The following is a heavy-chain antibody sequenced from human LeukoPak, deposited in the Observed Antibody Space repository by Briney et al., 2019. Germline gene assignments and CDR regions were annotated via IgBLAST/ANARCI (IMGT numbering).Heavy chain of an antibody. V-gene: IGHV4-34*01. J-gene: IGHJ4*02. D-gene: IGHD4-17*01. Sequence: SETLSLTCAVYGGSFSGYYWSWIRQPPGKGLEWIGEINHSGRINYNPSLTSRVTISVGTSKIQFSLKLSSVTAADTAVYYCARRGTTVTFFDYWGQGTLVTVSS. CDR3: ARRGTTVTFFDY. CDR2: INHSGRI. CDR1: GGSFSGYY.